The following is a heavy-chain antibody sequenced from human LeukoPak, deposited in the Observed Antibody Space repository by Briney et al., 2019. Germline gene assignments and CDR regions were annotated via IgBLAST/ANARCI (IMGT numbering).Heavy chain of an antibody. J-gene: IGHJ6*03. CDR1: GGSISSSSYY. Sequence: SETLSLTCTVSGGSISSSSYYWGWIRQPPGKGLEWIGSIYRSGSTFYNPSLKSRVTISVDTSNNQFSLKLSSVTAADTAVYYCARAVGYYYYMDVWGTGTTVTVSS. D-gene: IGHD4-23*01. CDR3: ARAVGYYYYMDV. CDR2: IYRSGST. V-gene: IGHV4-39*07.